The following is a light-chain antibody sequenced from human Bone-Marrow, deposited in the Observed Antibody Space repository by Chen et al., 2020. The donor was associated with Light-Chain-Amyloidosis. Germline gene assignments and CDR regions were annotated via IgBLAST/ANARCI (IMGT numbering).Light chain of an antibody. V-gene: IGLV2-8*01. CDR2: EVS. CDR3: SSYAGSNIGGG. Sequence: QSALTQPPSASGSPGHSVTISCPVNSCDVGGYNYVSWYQQHPGKAPKLMIYEVSKRPSGVPDRFSGSKSGNTASLTVSGLQAEDEADYYCSSYAGSNIGGGFGGGTKLTVL. J-gene: IGLJ2*01. CDR1: SCDVGGYNY.